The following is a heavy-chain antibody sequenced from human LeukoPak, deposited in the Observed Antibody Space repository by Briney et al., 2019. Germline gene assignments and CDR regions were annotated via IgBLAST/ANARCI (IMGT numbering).Heavy chain of an antibody. Sequence: GGSLRLSCEGSGFTFGNYWMTWVRQAPGKGLEWVANIKPNGFETHYADSVEGRFTISRDNAKNTLYLEMNRLRAEDTAVYYCARDNAYMLDYWGQGTQVTVSS. CDR1: GFTFGNYW. J-gene: IGHJ4*02. V-gene: IGHV3-7*01. CDR2: IKPNGFET. D-gene: IGHD5-24*01. CDR3: ARDNAYMLDY.